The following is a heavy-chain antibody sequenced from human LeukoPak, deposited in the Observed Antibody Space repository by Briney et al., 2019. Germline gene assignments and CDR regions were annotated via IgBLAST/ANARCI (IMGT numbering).Heavy chain of an antibody. Sequence: GASVKVSCKASVYTFTSYDINWVRQATGQGLEWMGWMNPNSGNTDYAQKFQGRVTMTRNTSISTAYMELSSLRSEDTAVYYCAKRGHSYGDFDYWGQGTLVTVSS. CDR2: MNPNSGNT. CDR1: VYTFTSYD. J-gene: IGHJ4*02. D-gene: IGHD5-18*01. V-gene: IGHV1-8*01. CDR3: AKRGHSYGDFDY.